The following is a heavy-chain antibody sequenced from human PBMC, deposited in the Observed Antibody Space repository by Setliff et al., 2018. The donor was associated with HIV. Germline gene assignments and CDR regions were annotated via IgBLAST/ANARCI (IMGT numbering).Heavy chain of an antibody. J-gene: IGHJ3*02. Sequence: GGSLRLSCAASGFTFSSSAMSWVRQAPGKGLEWVSLIQSSGITYYADSVKGRFTISRDNSNNTLSLQMSSLRAEDTALYYCARDRRYYDSRQPWAFDIWGQGTMVTVSS. V-gene: IGHV3-23*01. D-gene: IGHD3-22*01. CDR2: IQSSGIT. CDR1: GFTFSSSA. CDR3: ARDRRYYDSRQPWAFDI.